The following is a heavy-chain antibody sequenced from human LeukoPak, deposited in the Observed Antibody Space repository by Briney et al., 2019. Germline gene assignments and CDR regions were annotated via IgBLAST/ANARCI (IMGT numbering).Heavy chain of an antibody. CDR1: GGSISNYY. V-gene: IGHV4-59*12. Sequence: PSETLFLTCTVSGGSISNYYWNWIRQPPRRGLEWSWYIYYIGSTNYNPSLKSRVTISVDTSKNQFSLKLNSVTAADTAVYYCARGGLFSTDNWFDPWGQGTLVTVSS. D-gene: IGHD3-9*01. CDR2: IYYIGST. J-gene: IGHJ5*02. CDR3: ARGGLFSTDNWFDP.